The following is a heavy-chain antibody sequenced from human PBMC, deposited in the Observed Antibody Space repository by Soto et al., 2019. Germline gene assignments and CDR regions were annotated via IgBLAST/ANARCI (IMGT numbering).Heavy chain of an antibody. V-gene: IGHV6-1*01. Sequence: QTLSLTCAISGDSFSSDNVAWNWIRQSPSRGLEWLGRTYYRSKWYNDYILSVKSRLTINPDTSKNQLSLQLNSVTPEDTAVYYCAREAYDTSSYSFDSWGPGILVTVSS. J-gene: IGHJ4*02. CDR1: GDSFSSDNVA. CDR3: AREAYDTSSYSFDS. CDR2: TYYRSKWYN. D-gene: IGHD3-22*01.